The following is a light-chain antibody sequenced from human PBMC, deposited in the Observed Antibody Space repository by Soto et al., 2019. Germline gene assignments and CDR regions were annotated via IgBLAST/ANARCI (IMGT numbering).Light chain of an antibody. J-gene: IGLJ2*01. CDR2: DVS. CDR1: SSDVGGYNY. V-gene: IGLV2-11*01. Sequence: QSALTQPRSVSGSPGQSVTISCTGTSSDVGGYNYVSWYQQHPGKAPKLMIYDVSKRPSGVPDRFSGSKSGNTASLTISGIQAEDEADYYCCSYAGSYNVVFGGGTQPTVL. CDR3: CSYAGSYNVV.